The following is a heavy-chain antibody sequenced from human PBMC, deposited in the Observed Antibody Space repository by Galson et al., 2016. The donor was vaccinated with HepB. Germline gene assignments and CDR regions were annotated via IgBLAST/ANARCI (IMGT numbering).Heavy chain of an antibody. CDR3: ARVVADCGRDCTDWVWFDP. Sequence: SLRLSCAASGFTFSDCYMSWIRQAPGKGLEWVSYITGSGGTTYYAASVKGRFTVSRDNAKNSLYLLMNSLRTENTAVYYCARVVADCGRDCTDWVWFDPWGQGTLVTVSS. CDR1: GFTFSDCY. CDR2: ITGSGGTT. D-gene: IGHD2-21*02. J-gene: IGHJ5*02. V-gene: IGHV3-11*01.